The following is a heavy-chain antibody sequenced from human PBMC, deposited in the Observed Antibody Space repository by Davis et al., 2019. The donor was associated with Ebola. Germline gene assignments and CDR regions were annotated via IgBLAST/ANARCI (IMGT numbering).Heavy chain of an antibody. J-gene: IGHJ4*02. CDR1: GRSFSGYY. CDR3: ARVRRGGDYFDY. D-gene: IGHD2-21*01. Sequence: SETLSLTCAVYGRSFSGYYWSWIRQPPGKGLEWIGEINHSGSTNYNPSLKSRFTISVDTSKNQFSLKLSSVTAADTAVYYCARVRRGGDYFDYWGQGTLVTVSS. CDR2: INHSGST. V-gene: IGHV4-34*01.